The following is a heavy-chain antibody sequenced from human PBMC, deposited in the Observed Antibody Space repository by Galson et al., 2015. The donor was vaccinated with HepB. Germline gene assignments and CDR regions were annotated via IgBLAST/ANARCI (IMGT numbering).Heavy chain of an antibody. V-gene: IGHV1-18*01. Sequence: SVKVSCKASGYTFSSYSITWVRQAPGQGLEWMGWINAYNRNTGYARQLQGRVTMTTDTSTSTAYMELKSLRSDDTAVYYCARGALVVVVDATQNNWFDPWGQGTLVTVSS. CDR2: INAYNRNT. D-gene: IGHD2-15*01. CDR3: ARGALVVVVDATQNNWFDP. CDR1: GYTFSSYS. J-gene: IGHJ5*02.